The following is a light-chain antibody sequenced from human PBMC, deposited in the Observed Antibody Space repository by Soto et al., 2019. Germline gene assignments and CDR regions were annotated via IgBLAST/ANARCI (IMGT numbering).Light chain of an antibody. CDR2: GAS. J-gene: IGKJ1*01. V-gene: IGKV3-20*01. Sequence: EIVLTQSPGTLSLSPGERATLSCRASQSVSSSYLAWYQQKPGQAPRLLIYGASSKATGIPDRFSGSGSETTLTLTISKLEPEDFAVYYCQQYGSSSWTFGQGTKVEIK. CDR1: QSVSSSY. CDR3: QQYGSSSWT.